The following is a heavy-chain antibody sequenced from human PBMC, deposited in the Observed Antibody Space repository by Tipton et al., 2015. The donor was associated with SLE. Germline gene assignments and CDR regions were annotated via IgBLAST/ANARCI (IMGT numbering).Heavy chain of an antibody. CDR1: GGSISRIGYN. CDR3: AREGCSSTSCYGYYYMDV. V-gene: IGHV4-39*07. Sequence: TLSLTCTVTGGSISRIGYNWGWIRQPPGKGLEWIGSVYYTGSAYYSPSFKSRVTISVDTSKNQFSLKLSSVTAADTAVYYCAREGCSSTSCYGYYYMDVWGKGTTVTVSS. J-gene: IGHJ6*03. D-gene: IGHD2-2*01. CDR2: VYYTGSA.